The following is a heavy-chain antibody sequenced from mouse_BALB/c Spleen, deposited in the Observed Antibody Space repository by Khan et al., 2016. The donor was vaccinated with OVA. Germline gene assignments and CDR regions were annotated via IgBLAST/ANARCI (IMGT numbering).Heavy chain of an antibody. CDR2: IYPGNNDT. CDR1: GYTFTKYW. J-gene: IGHJ2*01. CDR3: ARNGFGNYEIWDY. Sequence: VQLQQSGTVLARPGASVQMSCKASGYTFTKYWMHWVKERPGQGLEWIGTIYPGNNDTNYNQKFTGKAKLTAVTSTSTAYMERSSLTNEDSAVYYCARNGFGNYEIWDYWGQGTTLTVSS. V-gene: IGHV1-5*01. D-gene: IGHD2-1*01.